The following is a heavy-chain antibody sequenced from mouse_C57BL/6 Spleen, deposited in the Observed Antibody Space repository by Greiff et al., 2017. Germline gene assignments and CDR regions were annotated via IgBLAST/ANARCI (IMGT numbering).Heavy chain of an antibody. CDR2: IYPSDGST. CDR3: VGGNFFDY. J-gene: IGHJ2*01. Sequence: QVQLQESGPELVTPGASVKLSCKASGYTFTSYDMNWVKQRPGQGLEWIGWIYPSDGSTKYNEKFKGKATLTVDTSSSTAYMQLHSLTSEDSAVYFGVGGNFFDYWGQGTTLTVSS. V-gene: IGHV1-85*01. CDR1: GYTFTSYD.